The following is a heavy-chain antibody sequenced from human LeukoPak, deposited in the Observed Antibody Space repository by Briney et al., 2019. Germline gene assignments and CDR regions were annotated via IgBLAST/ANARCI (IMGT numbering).Heavy chain of an antibody. Sequence: GGSLRLSCAASGFTFSSYRMNWVRQAPGKGLEWVSAISTSSSYIYYADSVKGRFTISRDNAKNSLYLQMNSLRAEDTAVYYCARGHSGWYHNFDYWGQGTLVTVSS. CDR2: ISTSSSYI. CDR3: ARGHSGWYHNFDY. V-gene: IGHV3-21*01. D-gene: IGHD6-19*01. J-gene: IGHJ4*02. CDR1: GFTFSSYR.